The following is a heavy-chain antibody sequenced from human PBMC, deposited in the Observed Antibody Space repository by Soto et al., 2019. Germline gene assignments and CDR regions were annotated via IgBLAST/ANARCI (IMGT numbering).Heavy chain of an antibody. Sequence: QVQLVQSGAEVKKPGASVKVSCKASGYTFTSYGISWVRQAPGQGLEWMGWISAYNGNTDYASKLHDTVTMTTDTSTSTASLELSSLRSDDTAVYYCARVPRSSADYDVAHNAFDIWGQGTMVTVSS. J-gene: IGHJ3*02. V-gene: IGHV1-18*01. CDR3: ARVPRSSADYDVAHNAFDI. D-gene: IGHD3-22*01. CDR1: GYTFTSYG. CDR2: ISAYNGNT.